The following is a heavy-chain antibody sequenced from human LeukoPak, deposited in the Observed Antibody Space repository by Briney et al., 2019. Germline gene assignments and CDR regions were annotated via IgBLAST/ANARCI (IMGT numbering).Heavy chain of an antibody. CDR3: ARQYSSGWSSYYGLDV. D-gene: IGHD6-19*01. CDR1: GDSVSSNSAA. J-gene: IGHJ6*02. CDR2: TYYRSMWYN. Sequence: SQTLSLTCAISGDSVSSNSAAWNWIRQSPSRGLEWLGRTYYRSMWYNDYAVSVKSRITINPDTSKNQFPLQLNSVTPEDTAVYYCARQYSSGWSSYYGLDVWGQGTTVTVSS. V-gene: IGHV6-1*01.